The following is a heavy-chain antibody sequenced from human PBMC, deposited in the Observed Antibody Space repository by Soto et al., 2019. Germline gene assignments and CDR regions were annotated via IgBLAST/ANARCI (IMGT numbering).Heavy chain of an antibody. J-gene: IGHJ4*02. V-gene: IGHV3-21*01. Sequence: EVQLVESGGGLVKPGGSLRLSCAASGFTFSGYIMNGVRQAPGKGLEWVSSISSSSSYIYYAESVKGRFTISRDNAKNSLYLQMNSLRAEDTAVYYCAREGRSRNFDYWGQGTLVTVSS. D-gene: IGHD3-10*01. CDR2: ISSSSSYI. CDR1: GFTFSGYI. CDR3: AREGRSRNFDY.